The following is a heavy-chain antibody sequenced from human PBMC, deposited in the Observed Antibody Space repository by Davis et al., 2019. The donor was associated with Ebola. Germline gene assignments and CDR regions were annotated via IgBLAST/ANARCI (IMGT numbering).Heavy chain of an antibody. D-gene: IGHD6-6*01. CDR3: ARDKRIAASQPNYYYGMDV. Sequence: ASVKVSCKASGYTFTSYGICWVRQTPGQGLEWMGWISAYNGNTNYAQKLQGRVTMTTDTSTSTAYMELRSLRSDDTAVYYCARDKRIAASQPNYYYGMDVWGQGTTVTVSS. J-gene: IGHJ6*02. CDR2: ISAYNGNT. CDR1: GYTFTSYG. V-gene: IGHV1-18*01.